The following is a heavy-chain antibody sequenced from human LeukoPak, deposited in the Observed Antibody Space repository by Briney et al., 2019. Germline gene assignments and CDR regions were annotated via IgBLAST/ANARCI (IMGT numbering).Heavy chain of an antibody. Sequence: ASVKVSCKVCGYTLPELSMHWVRQAPGKGVEGMVGFDPEDGETIYAQKFQGRVTITEDTSTDTAYMDQSRLRSWDKAVYYCATARRDYYYDSIGYYWFDRGGQGTLVTVSA. V-gene: IGHV1-24*01. D-gene: IGHD3-22*01. J-gene: IGHJ5*02. CDR1: GYTLPELS. CDR3: ATARRDYYYDSIGYYWFDR. CDR2: FDPEDGET.